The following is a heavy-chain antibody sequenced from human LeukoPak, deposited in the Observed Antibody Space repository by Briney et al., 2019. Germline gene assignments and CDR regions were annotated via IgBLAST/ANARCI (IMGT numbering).Heavy chain of an antibody. CDR3: ARHRPRAARVTASSTSCYFFCKFVY. CDR1: GFTFSDYY. J-gene: IGHJ4*02. CDR2: ISYDGSNK. Sequence: GGSLRLSCAASGFTFSDYYMSWIRQAPGKGLEWVAVISYDGSNKYYADSVKGRFTISRDNSKNTLYLQMNSLRAEDTAVYFCARHRPRAARVTASSTSCYFFCKFVYWGQGTLVTVSS. D-gene: IGHD2-2*01. V-gene: IGHV3-30-3*01.